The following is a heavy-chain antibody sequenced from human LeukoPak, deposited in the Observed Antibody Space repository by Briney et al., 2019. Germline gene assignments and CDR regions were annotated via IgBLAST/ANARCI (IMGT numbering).Heavy chain of an antibody. Sequence: ASVKVSCKASGYTFTGYYMHWVRQAPGQGLEWMGWINPNSGGTNYAEKFQGRVTIKADRSTNTAYMELSSLRYEDTAVYYCARKVPIYGMDVWGQGTSVTVSS. V-gene: IGHV1-2*02. CDR2: INPNSGGT. D-gene: IGHD2-2*02. J-gene: IGHJ6*02. CDR3: ARKVPIYGMDV. CDR1: GYTFTGYY.